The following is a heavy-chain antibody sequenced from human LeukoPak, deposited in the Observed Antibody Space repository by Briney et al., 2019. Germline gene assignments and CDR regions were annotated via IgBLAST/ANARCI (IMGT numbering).Heavy chain of an antibody. V-gene: IGHV4-4*02. CDR2: IYHSGST. J-gene: IGHJ5*02. CDR3: ARGGEYDILTGYANWFDP. Sequence: SGTLSLTCAVSGGSISSSNWWSWVRQPPGKGLEWIGEIYHSGSTNYNPSLKSRVTISVDKSKNQFSLKLSSVTAADTAVYYCARGGEYDILTGYANWFDPWGQGTLVTVSS. CDR1: GGSISSSNW. D-gene: IGHD3-9*01.